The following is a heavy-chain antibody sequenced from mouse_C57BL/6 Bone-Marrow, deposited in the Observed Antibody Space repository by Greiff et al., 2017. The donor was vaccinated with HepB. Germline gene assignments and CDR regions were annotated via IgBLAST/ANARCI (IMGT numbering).Heavy chain of an antibody. D-gene: IGHD1-1*01. V-gene: IGHV1-55*01. CDR1: GYTFTSYW. J-gene: IGHJ3*01. Sequence: QVQLQQPGAELVKPGASVKMSCKASGYTFTSYWINWVKQRPGQGLEWIGDIYPGSGSTNYNEKFKSKATLTVDTSARTAYMQLRSLTSEDSAVYYCARPFYYYGSPWFAYWGQGTLVTVSA. CDR3: ARPFYYYGSPWFAY. CDR2: IYPGSGST.